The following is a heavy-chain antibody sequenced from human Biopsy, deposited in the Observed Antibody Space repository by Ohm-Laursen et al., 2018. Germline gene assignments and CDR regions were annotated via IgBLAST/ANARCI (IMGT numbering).Heavy chain of an antibody. V-gene: IGHV4-59*01. J-gene: IGHJ2*01. CDR2: VYYTGST. Sequence: GTLSLTCTVSGDSISSYYWSWIRQPPGKGLEWIGYVYYTGSTDYNPSLQSRVTISVDTYKNHFSLRLRSVSPVYTAIYYSARDGGYYSVRTVPGYFDLWGRDTLVTVSS. D-gene: IGHD3-10*02. CDR1: GDSISSYY. CDR3: ARDGGYYSVRTVPGYFDL.